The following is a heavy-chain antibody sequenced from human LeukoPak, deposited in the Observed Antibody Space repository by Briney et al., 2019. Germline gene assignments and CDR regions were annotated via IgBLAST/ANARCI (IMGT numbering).Heavy chain of an antibody. CDR3: TRIGSGGVGATFDY. CDR2: ISVSSGTI. J-gene: IGHJ4*02. V-gene: IGHV3-48*04. Sequence: GGSLRLSCAGSGFSFSRNAMNWVRQAPGKGLEWISYISVSSGTIYYTASVQGRFTISRDNAKNSLYLQMNSLRAEDTAVYYCTRIGSGGVGATFDYWGQGTLATVSS. CDR1: GFSFSRNA. D-gene: IGHD1-26*01.